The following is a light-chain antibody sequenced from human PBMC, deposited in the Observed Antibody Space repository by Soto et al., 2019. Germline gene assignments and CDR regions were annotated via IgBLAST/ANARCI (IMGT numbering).Light chain of an antibody. J-gene: IGLJ1*01. V-gene: IGLV2-14*01. Sequence: QSVLTQPASVSASPGQSIFISCTGTSEDIGAYDYVSWYQQHPGKAPKLILYAVNDRPSGVSSRFSGSKSGNTASLTISGVQPDDEADYYCSSYTSSSTLFGTGTKVTVL. CDR2: AVN. CDR3: SSYTSSSTL. CDR1: SEDIGAYDY.